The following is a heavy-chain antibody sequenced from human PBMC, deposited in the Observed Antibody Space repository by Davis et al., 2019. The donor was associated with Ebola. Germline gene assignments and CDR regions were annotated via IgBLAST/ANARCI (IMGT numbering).Heavy chain of an antibody. Sequence: MPSETLSLTCTVSGASLSGHYCSWFRQAPGGGLEYIGYIYSSGLTAYNPSLGGRVTISVDLPKNQVSLNLTSVTAADTARYYCATKDLVTQGSFWFDSWGRGT. CDR3: ATKDLVTQGSFWFDS. CDR2: IYSSGLT. D-gene: IGHD2-21*01. J-gene: IGHJ5*02. CDR1: GASLSGHY. V-gene: IGHV4-59*11.